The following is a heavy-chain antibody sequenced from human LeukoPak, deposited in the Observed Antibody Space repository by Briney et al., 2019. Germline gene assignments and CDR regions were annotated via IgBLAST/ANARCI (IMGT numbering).Heavy chain of an antibody. CDR3: ARDLDYGSGSYDY. D-gene: IGHD3-10*01. CDR1: GGSISSYY. J-gene: IGHJ4*02. V-gene: IGHV4-59*01. Sequence: SETLSLTCTVSGGSISSYYWSWIRQPPGKGLEWIGYIYYSGSTNYNPSLKSRVTISVDTSKNQFSLKLGSVTAADTAVYYCARDLDYGSGSYDYWGQGTLVTVSS. CDR2: IYYSGST.